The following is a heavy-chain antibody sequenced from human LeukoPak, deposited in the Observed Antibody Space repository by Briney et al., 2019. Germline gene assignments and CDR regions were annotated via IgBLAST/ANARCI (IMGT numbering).Heavy chain of an antibody. Sequence: SDTLSLTCDVYRYSVNNNDWWGWIRQPPGKGLEWIGYIYHNGDTYYSPSLKSRITLSVDTSKNQFSLRLTSVTAMDAAVYYCAKKVAGVGWFDPWGQGTLVTVSS. CDR2: IYHNGDT. CDR1: RYSVNNNDW. J-gene: IGHJ5*02. V-gene: IGHV4-28*01. D-gene: IGHD7-27*01. CDR3: AKKVAGVGWFDP.